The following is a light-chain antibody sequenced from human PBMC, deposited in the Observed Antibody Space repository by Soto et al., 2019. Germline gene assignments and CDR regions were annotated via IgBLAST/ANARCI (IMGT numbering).Light chain of an antibody. J-gene: IGKJ1*01. CDR2: TAS. CDR1: QTISSW. CDR3: LHDYSYPRT. V-gene: IGKV1-6*01. Sequence: MQMTQSPSYLSASVGDTVTLTCRASQTISSWLAWYQQKPGKAPKLLIYTASTLQSGVPSRFSGSGSGADFTLTLRSLQPEDSATYYCLHDYSYPRTFGQGTKVDIK.